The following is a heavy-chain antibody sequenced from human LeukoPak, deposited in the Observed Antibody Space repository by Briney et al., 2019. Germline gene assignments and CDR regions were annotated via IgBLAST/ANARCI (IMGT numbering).Heavy chain of an antibody. CDR2: IKSKTDGGTT. J-gene: IGHJ4*02. D-gene: IGHD4-17*01. V-gene: IGHV3-15*07. CDR1: GFTFNDAW. Sequence: GGSLRLSCAASGFTFNDAWMNWVRQAPGKGLEWVGRIKSKTDGGTTDYAAPVKGRFTISRDDSKNTLYLQMNSLKTEDTAVYYCTTDSHDYGDYYYFDYWGQGTLVTVSS. CDR3: TTDSHDYGDYYYFDY.